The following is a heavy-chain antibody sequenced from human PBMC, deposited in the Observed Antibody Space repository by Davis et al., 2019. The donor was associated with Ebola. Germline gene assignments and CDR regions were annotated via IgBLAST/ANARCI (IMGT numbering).Heavy chain of an antibody. CDR3: ASLRRTITGMDDGFDI. D-gene: IGHD2-8*02. Sequence: KVSCKGSGNSFTSHWIGWVRQMPGKGLEWMGIIYTGDSDTRYSPSFRGQVTISADKSTKTAFLQWNSLKASDTAMYYCASLRRTITGMDDGFDIWGQGTMVTVSS. J-gene: IGHJ3*02. CDR1: GNSFTSHW. CDR2: IYTGDSDT. V-gene: IGHV5-51*01.